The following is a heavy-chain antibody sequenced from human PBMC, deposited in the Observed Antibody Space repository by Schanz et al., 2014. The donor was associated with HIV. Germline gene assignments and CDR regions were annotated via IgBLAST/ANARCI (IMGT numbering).Heavy chain of an antibody. CDR3: AKDLNILLWFGEYGMDV. CDR1: GFTFEDYA. Sequence: EAQLVESGGGFVQPGRSLRLSCAATGFTFEDYAMHWVRQVPGKGLEWVSGISWSGKNIHYADSLKGRFTISRDNAKNALYLQMNSLRAEDTALYYCAKDLNILLWFGEYGMDVWGQGTTVTVSS. CDR2: ISWSGKNI. D-gene: IGHD3-10*01. J-gene: IGHJ6*02. V-gene: IGHV3-9*01.